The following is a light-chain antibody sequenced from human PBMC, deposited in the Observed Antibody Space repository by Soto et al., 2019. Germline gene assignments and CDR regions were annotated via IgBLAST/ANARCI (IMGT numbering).Light chain of an antibody. CDR2: DVT. V-gene: IGLV2-14*01. Sequence: QSVLTQPASVSGSPGQSITISCTGTSSDVGAYNYVSWFQQHPGKAPKLMIYDVTNRPSGVSNRFSGSKSGNTASLTISGLQADDDADYYCCSYTSSSTYVFGTGTKVTVL. CDR3: CSYTSSSTYV. J-gene: IGLJ1*01. CDR1: SSDVGAYNY.